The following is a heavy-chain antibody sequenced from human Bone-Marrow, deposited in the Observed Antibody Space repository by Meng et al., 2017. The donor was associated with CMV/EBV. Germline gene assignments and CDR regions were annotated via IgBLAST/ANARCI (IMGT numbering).Heavy chain of an antibody. V-gene: IGHV1-2*02. J-gene: IGHJ4*02. CDR1: GYNFTGYY. CDR3: ARLDYSSSSCGY. CDR2: INPNSGGT. Sequence: CKASGYNFTGYYIHWVRQAPGQGLEWMGWINPNSGGTNYAQKFQGRVAMTRDTSISTARMELSGLRSDDTAVYYCARLDYSSSSCGYWGQGTLVTVSS. D-gene: IGHD6-6*01.